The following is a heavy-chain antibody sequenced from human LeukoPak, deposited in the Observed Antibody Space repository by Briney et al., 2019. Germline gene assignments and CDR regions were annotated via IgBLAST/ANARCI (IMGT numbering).Heavy chain of an antibody. D-gene: IGHD2-2*01. V-gene: IGHV3-30-3*01. CDR1: GFTFSSYA. Sequence: AGGSLRLSCAASGFTFSSYAMHWVRQAPGKGLEWVAVISYDGSNKYYADSVKGRFTISRDNSKNTLYLQMNSLRAEDTAVYYCARTKYCSSTSCYPIGYYYYGMDVWGQGTTVTVSS. CDR3: ARTKYCSSTSCYPIGYYYYGMDV. CDR2: ISYDGSNK. J-gene: IGHJ6*02.